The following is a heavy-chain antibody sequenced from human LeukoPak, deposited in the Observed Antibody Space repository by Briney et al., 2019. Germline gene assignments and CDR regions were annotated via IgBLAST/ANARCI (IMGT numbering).Heavy chain of an antibody. CDR3: ARVGRITMIVVAAGIDY. Sequence: PGGSLRLSCAASGFTFSSYSMNWVRQAPGKGLEWVSYISSSSSTIYYADSVKGRFTISRDNAKNSLYPQMNSLRAEDTAVYYCARVGRITMIVVAAGIDYWGQGTLVTVSS. J-gene: IGHJ4*02. V-gene: IGHV3-48*01. D-gene: IGHD3-22*01. CDR1: GFTFSSYS. CDR2: ISSSSSTI.